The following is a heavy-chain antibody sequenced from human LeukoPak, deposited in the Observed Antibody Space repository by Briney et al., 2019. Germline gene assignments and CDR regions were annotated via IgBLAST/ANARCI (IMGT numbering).Heavy chain of an antibody. D-gene: IGHD2-2*01. CDR3: ARNPAPIPYYYGMDV. Sequence: PGGSLRLSCAASGFTFSSYSMTWVRQAPGKGLEWVSSISNSGSYIYYADSVKGRFTISRDNAKNSLYLQMNSLRAEDTAVYYCARNPAPIPYYYGMDVWGQGITVTVSS. V-gene: IGHV3-21*01. J-gene: IGHJ6*02. CDR2: ISNSGSYI. CDR1: GFTFSSYS.